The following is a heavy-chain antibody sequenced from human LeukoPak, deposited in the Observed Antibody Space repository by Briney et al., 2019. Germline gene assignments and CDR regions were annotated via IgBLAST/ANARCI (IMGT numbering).Heavy chain of an antibody. CDR3: ARSYGEADAFDI. CDR1: GYTFTGYY. Sequence: ASVKVSCKASGYTFTGYYMHWVRQAPGQGLEWMGWINPNSGGTNYARKFQGRVTMTRDTSISTAYMELSRLRSDDTAVYYCARSYGEADAFDIWGQGTMVTVSS. D-gene: IGHD3-10*01. V-gene: IGHV1-2*02. J-gene: IGHJ3*02. CDR2: INPNSGGT.